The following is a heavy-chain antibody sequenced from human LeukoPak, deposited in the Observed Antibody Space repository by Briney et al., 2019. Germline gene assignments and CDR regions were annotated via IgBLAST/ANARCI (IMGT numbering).Heavy chain of an antibody. Sequence: GGSLRLSCAASGFTFSSYAMSWVRQAPGKGLEWVSAIGGSGGSTYYADSVKGRFTISRDNSKNTLYLQMNSLRAEDTAVYYCAKDLGRIVAPSYFDYWGQGTLVTVSS. V-gene: IGHV3-23*01. D-gene: IGHD5-12*01. CDR3: AKDLGRIVAPSYFDY. J-gene: IGHJ4*02. CDR2: IGGSGGST. CDR1: GFTFSSYA.